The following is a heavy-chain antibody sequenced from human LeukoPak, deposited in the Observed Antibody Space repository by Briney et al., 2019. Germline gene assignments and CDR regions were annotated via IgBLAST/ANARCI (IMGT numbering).Heavy chain of an antibody. V-gene: IGHV4-39*01. CDR2: IYYSGST. J-gene: IGHJ4*02. CDR3: ATLSDYGDYYFAY. D-gene: IGHD4-17*01. CDR1: GGSISSSSYY. Sequence: KPSETLSLTCSVSGGSISSSSYYWGWIRQPPGKGLEWIGSIYYSGSTYYNPSLKSRVTISVDTSKNQFSLKLSSVTAADTAVYYCATLSDYGDYYFAYWGQGTLVTVSS.